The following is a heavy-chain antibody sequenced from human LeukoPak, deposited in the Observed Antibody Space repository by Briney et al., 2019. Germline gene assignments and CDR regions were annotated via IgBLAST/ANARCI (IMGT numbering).Heavy chain of an antibody. V-gene: IGHV1-69*05. CDR3: ARDPGAAAGDF. Sequence: SVKVSCKASGGTFSSYAISWGRQAPGQGLEWMGWIIPIFGTAKYAQKSQGRVTITTDESTSTAYKELSSLRSEDTAVYYCARDPGAAAGDFWGQGTLVTVSS. D-gene: IGHD6-13*01. CDR1: GGTFSSYA. CDR2: IIPIFGTA. J-gene: IGHJ4*02.